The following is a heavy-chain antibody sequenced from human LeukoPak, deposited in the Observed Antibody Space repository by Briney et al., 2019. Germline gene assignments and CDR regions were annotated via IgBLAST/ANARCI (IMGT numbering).Heavy chain of an antibody. J-gene: IGHJ4*02. Sequence: SETLSLTCTVSGDSISSSSYSWGWNRQPPGKGLEWIGSMYYSGSTYYNPSLKSRVTISVDTSKNQFSLKLSSVTAADTAVYYCARRWSFDYWGQGTLVTVSS. V-gene: IGHV4-39*01. CDR1: GDSISSSSYS. CDR3: ARRWSFDY. CDR2: MYYSGST. D-gene: IGHD3-3*01.